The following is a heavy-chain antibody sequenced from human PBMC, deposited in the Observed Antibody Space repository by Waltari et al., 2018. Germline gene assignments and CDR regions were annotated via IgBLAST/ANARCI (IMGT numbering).Heavy chain of an antibody. Sequence: QVQLVESGGGVVQPGRSLRVSCAASGFTFNSHAMHWVRQAPGKGLEWVSVISYDGNIKYYAGSVKGRITISRDNSKNTLYLQMNDLRSDDTAVYFCARDSGYSVAWSVGDYWGQGTLVTVSS. CDR3: ARDSGYSVAWSVGDY. D-gene: IGHD6-19*01. V-gene: IGHV3-30-3*01. CDR1: GFTFNSHA. J-gene: IGHJ4*02. CDR2: ISYDGNIK.